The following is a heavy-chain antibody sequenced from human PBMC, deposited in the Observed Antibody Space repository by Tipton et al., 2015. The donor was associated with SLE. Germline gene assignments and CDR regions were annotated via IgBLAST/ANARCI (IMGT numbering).Heavy chain of an antibody. CDR3: ATPIGIEMAMRD. CDR2: INPSGGST. J-gene: IGHJ4*02. V-gene: IGHV1-46*01. D-gene: IGHD5-24*01. CDR1: GYTFTSYY. Sequence: QSGAEVKKPGASVKVSCKASGYTFTSYYMHWVRQAPGQGLEWMGIINPSGGSTSYAQKFQGRVTMTRDTSTSTVYMELSSLRSEDTAVYYCATPIGIEMAMRDWGQGTLVTVSS.